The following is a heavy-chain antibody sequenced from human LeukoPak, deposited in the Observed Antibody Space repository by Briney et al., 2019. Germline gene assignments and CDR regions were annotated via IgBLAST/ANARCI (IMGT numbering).Heavy chain of an antibody. V-gene: IGHV3-30-3*01. CDR3: ARDRGSTRDPYYYYYMDV. Sequence: GGSLRLSCAASGFTFSSYAMHWVRQAPGKGLEWVAVISYDGSNKYYADSVKGRFTISRDNSKNTLYLQMNSLRAEDTAVNYCARDRGSTRDPYYYYYMDVWGKGTTVTVSS. CDR2: ISYDGSNK. J-gene: IGHJ6*03. D-gene: IGHD2-2*01. CDR1: GFTFSSYA.